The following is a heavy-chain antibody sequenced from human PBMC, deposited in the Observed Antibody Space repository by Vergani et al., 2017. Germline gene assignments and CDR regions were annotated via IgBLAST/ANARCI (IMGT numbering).Heavy chain of an antibody. V-gene: IGHV3-23*01. J-gene: IGHJ4*02. Sequence: EVQLLESGGGLVQPGGSLRLSCAASGFTFSSYAMSWVRQAPGKGLEWVSAISGSGGSTYYADSVKGRFTISRDNSKNTLYLQMKSLRAEDTAVYYCAKDFLPAYYYDSSGPPLGYWGQGTLVTVSS. D-gene: IGHD3-22*01. CDR2: ISGSGGST. CDR3: AKDFLPAYYYDSSGPPLGY. CDR1: GFTFSSYA.